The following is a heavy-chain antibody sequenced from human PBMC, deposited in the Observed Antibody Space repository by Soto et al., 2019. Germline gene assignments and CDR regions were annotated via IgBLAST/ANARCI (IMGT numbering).Heavy chain of an antibody. CDR3: ARDVTSKHNGFDL. J-gene: IGHJ5*02. CDR2: IYYTGRT. V-gene: IGHV4-31*02. CDR1: GGSLKSGGYY. D-gene: IGHD2-2*01. Sequence: QVQLQESGPGLVKPSQTLSLTCTVSGGSLKSGGYYWSWIRQHPGRGLEWIGYIYYTGRTYYNPSLASRVTVSVDTSKNQVSLKLSSVTAADTAVYYCARDVTSKHNGFDLWGHGTLVTVSS.